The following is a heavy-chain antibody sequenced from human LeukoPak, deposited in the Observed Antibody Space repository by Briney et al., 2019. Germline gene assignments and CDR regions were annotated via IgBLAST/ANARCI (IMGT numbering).Heavy chain of an antibody. J-gene: IGHJ4*02. D-gene: IGHD3-10*01. V-gene: IGHV3-48*01. CDR2: ISTSSRST. CDR1: GFTFSGFS. Sequence: GGSLRLSCTASGFTFSGFSLHWVRQAPGKGLEWLSYISTSSRSTYYADSVKGRFTISRDNAKNTLFLDMHSLRPGDSAVYYCARSAVRGVACDYWGQGTLLTVSS. CDR3: ARSAVRGVACDY.